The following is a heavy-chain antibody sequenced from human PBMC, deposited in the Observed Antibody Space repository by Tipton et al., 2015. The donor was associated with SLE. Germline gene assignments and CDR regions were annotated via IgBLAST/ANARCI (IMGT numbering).Heavy chain of an antibody. CDR3: ARSGVPTAYYYYHMDV. D-gene: IGHD5-12*01. V-gene: IGHV7-4-1*02. CDR1: GYSFTTYA. CDR2: INTNTGTP. Sequence: QLVQSGSELKKPGASVKVSCNASGYSFTTYALNWVRQAPGQGLEWMGWINTNTGTPTYAQDFTGRLVFSLDTSVSASYLQINGLKAEDTAVYYCARSGVPTAYYYYHMDVWGKGTTVTVSS. J-gene: IGHJ6*03.